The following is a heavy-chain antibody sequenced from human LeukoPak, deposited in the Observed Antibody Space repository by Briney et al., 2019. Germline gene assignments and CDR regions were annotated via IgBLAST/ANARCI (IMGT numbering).Heavy chain of an antibody. D-gene: IGHD3-22*01. Sequence: GGSLRLSCAASGFIFRNYWMSWVRQAPGKGLEWVANINQDGSVKNHVDSVKGRFTISRDNAKNSLYLQMNSLRPEDTAVYYCASVLSSGYYYISYWGQGTLVTVSS. CDR1: GFIFRNYW. J-gene: IGHJ4*02. V-gene: IGHV3-7*05. CDR2: INQDGSVK. CDR3: ASVLSSGYYYISY.